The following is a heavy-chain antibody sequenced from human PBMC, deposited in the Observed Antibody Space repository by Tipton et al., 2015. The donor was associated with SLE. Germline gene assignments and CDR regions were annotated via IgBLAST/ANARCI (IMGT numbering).Heavy chain of an antibody. CDR3: ASPYYDFWTGYRPFYSDMDV. J-gene: IGHJ6*02. D-gene: IGHD3-3*01. Sequence: TLSLTCTVSGGSISSGGYYWSWIRQPAGKGLEWVGTVYYTGNTFYNSSVKSRVTISVDTSKNQFSLKLSSVTAADTATYYCASPYYDFWTGYRPFYSDMDVWGPGTTVTVAS. V-gene: IGHV4-39*07. CDR1: GGSISSGGYY. CDR2: VYYTGNT.